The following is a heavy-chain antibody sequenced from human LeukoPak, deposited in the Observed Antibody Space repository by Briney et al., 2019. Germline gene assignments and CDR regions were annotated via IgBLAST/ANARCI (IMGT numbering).Heavy chain of an antibody. CDR2: IKPDGSEK. CDR1: GTPIGSYW. CDR3: ASRRIAVVGSYEY. V-gene: IGHV3-7*05. Sequence: GGSLRLSCAASGTPIGSYWMTWVRQAPGKGLECVANIKPDGSEKHYVDSVEGRFTISRDNAKNSLFLEMNSLRAEDTAVYYCASRRIAVVGSYEYWGQGTLVTVSS. D-gene: IGHD6-19*01. J-gene: IGHJ4*02.